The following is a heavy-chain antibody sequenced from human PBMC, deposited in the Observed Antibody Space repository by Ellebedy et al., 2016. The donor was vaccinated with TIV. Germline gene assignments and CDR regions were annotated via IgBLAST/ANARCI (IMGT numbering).Heavy chain of an antibody. D-gene: IGHD2-15*01. Sequence: MPSETLSLTCTVSGASISSYYWSWIRQPPGQGLEWIGYIYYSGSTNYNPSLKSRITISVDSSKNQFSLRLSSVTAADTAVYYCARLPLLGRYNWFDPWGQGTLVTVSS. V-gene: IGHV4-59*08. J-gene: IGHJ5*02. CDR3: ARLPLLGRYNWFDP. CDR1: GASISSYY. CDR2: IYYSGST.